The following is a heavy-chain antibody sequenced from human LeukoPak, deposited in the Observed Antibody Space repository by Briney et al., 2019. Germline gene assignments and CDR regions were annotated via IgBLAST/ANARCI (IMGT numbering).Heavy chain of an antibody. CDR2: ISYDGSNK. CDR3: AKDWGIYYDSSGNREVV. V-gene: IGHV3-30*18. J-gene: IGHJ3*01. D-gene: IGHD3-22*01. CDR1: GFTFSSYG. Sequence: PGGSLRLSCAASGFTFSSYGMHWVRQAPGKGLEWVAVISYDGSNKYYADSVKGRFTISRDNSKNTLYLQMNSLRAEDTAVYYCAKDWGIYYDSSGNREVVWGQGTMVTVSS.